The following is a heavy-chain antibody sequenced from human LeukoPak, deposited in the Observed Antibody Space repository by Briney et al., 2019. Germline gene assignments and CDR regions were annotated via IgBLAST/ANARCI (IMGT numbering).Heavy chain of an antibody. CDR3: ARVRLNGYVKEFYFDS. CDR2: IFHGGST. CDR1: GVSITSSNW. D-gene: IGHD3-9*01. Sequence: PSGTLSLTCTVSGVSITSSNWWSWVRQPPGKGLEWIGEIFHGGSTNYNSSLKTRVIISLDKSENQFSLNLTSVTAADTARYYCARVRLNGYVKEFYFDSWGQGTRVTVSS. J-gene: IGHJ4*02. V-gene: IGHV4-4*02.